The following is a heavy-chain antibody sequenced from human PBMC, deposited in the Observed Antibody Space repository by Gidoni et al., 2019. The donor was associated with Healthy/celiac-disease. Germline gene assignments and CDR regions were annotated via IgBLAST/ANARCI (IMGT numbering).Heavy chain of an antibody. CDR3: AKEIVVVIKAVDY. J-gene: IGHJ4*02. CDR1: DFPFSSYA. D-gene: IGHD3-22*01. Sequence: EVQLVESGGGLVQPGGSLSLSCAASDFPFSSYAMIWFRQAPGKGLEWVSAISGSGGSTYYADSVKGRFTISRDNSKNTLYLQMNSLRAEDTAVYYCAKEIVVVIKAVDYWGQGTLVTVSS. CDR2: ISGSGGST. V-gene: IGHV3-23*04.